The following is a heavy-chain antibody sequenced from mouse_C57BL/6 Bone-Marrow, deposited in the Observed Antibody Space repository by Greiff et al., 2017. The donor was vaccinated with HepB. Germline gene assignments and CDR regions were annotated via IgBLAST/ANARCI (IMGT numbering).Heavy chain of an antibody. J-gene: IGHJ2*01. CDR1: GFNIKDDY. CDR2: IDPENGDT. V-gene: IGHV14-4*01. CDR3: TTNVGVFFDY. Sequence: EVKLVESGAELVRPGASVKLSCTASGFNIKDDYMHWVKQRPEQGLEWIGWIDPENGDTEYASKFQGKATITADKSSNTAYLQLSSLTSEDTAVYYCTTNVGVFFDYGGQGTTLTVSS.